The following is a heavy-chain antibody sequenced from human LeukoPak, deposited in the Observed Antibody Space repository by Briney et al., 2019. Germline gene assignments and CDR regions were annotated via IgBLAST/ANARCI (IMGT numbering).Heavy chain of an antibody. CDR2: MTGPADTT. J-gene: IGHJ5*02. CDR1: GFNFNNFA. Sequence: PGGSLRLSCAASGFNFNNFAMSWVRQAPGKGPEWLSAMTGPADTTYYAESVKGRFTISRDYSKSMVYLQMKSVRVEDTAIYYCPKGAEIDPWGQGTLVTVSS. CDR3: PKGAEIDP. V-gene: IGHV3-23*01.